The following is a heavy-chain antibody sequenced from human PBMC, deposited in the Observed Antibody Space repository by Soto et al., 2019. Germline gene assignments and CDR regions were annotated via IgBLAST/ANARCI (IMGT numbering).Heavy chain of an antibody. Sequence: SETLSLTCSVSGGSISRSPYYWGWIREAPGKGLEWLGTIYYSGTTSYNPSLKSRVIISLDPSKNQLFLKLRSVTAADTAVYYCARHRQYYDTSGYQQRYFDYWGQGTQVTGAS. CDR1: GGSISRSPYY. J-gene: IGHJ4*02. V-gene: IGHV4-39*01. CDR3: ARHRQYYDTSGYQQRYFDY. D-gene: IGHD3-22*01. CDR2: IYYSGTT.